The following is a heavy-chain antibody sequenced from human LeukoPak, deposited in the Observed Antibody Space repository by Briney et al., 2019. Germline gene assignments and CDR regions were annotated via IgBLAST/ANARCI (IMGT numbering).Heavy chain of an antibody. CDR1: GGSLSSYY. D-gene: IGHD3-22*01. CDR3: ARALGYYYDSSGYYSYYYMDV. CDR2: IYTSRST. Sequence: SETLSLTCTVSGGSLSSYYWSWIRQPAGKGLEWIGRIYTSRSTNYNPSLTSRVTISVDTSKNQFSLKLSSVTAADTAVYYCARALGYYYDSSGYYSYYYMDVWGKGTTVTVSS. V-gene: IGHV4-4*07. J-gene: IGHJ6*03.